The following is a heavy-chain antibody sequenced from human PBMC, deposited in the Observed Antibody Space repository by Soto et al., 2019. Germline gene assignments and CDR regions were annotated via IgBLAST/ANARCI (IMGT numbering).Heavy chain of an antibody. CDR1: GFTYSSHG. CDR2: LSRGGGST. J-gene: IGHJ3*02. CDR3: ARDGKYRTDGFDI. D-gene: IGHD5-12*01. V-gene: IGHV3-23*01. Sequence: EAQLLESGGELIQPGGSLRLSCAASGFTYSSHGMSWVRQAQGKGLEWIAGLSRGGGSTYYADSVKGRFTISRDNSKNTLDLIMNSLRVEDTALYYCARDGKYRTDGFDIWGQGTMVTVSA.